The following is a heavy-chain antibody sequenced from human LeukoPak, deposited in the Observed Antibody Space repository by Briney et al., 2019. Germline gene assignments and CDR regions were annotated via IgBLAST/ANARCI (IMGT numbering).Heavy chain of an antibody. D-gene: IGHD3-3*01. CDR1: GFTVSNNY. J-gene: IGHJ1*01. CDR3: ARGRRITIFGVVITSAEYFQH. Sequence: PGGSLRLSCAASGFTVSNNYMSWVRQAPGKGLEWVSVIYSGGSTYYADSVKGRFTISRDKSKNTLYLQMNSLRAEDTAVYYCARGRRITIFGVVITSAEYFQHWGQGTLVTVSS. CDR2: IYSGGST. V-gene: IGHV3-53*05.